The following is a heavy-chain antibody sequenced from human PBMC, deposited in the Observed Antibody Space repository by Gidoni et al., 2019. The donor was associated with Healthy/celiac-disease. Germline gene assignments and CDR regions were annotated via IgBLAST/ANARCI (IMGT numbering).Heavy chain of an antibody. CDR3: ATGWDSSGYYRIDS. D-gene: IGHD3-22*01. CDR2: ISTYNGNT. Sequence: VQLVQSAAEVKKPGASVKVSCKASGYTFITYGVNLVRQAPGQGLEWMGWISTYNGNTNYAQRLQDRLTMTTDTSTSTAYMELRSLRSDDTAVYYCATGWDSSGYYRIDSWGQGTLVTVSS. V-gene: IGHV1-18*01. CDR1: GYTFITYG. J-gene: IGHJ4*02.